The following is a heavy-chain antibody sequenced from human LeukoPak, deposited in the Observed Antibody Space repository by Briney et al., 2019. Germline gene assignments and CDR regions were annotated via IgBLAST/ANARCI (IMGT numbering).Heavy chain of an antibody. J-gene: IGHJ4*02. Sequence: GGSLRLSCAASGFTFSSYAMSWVRQAPGKGLEWVSAISGSGGSTYYADSVKGRFTISRDSSKNTLYPQMNSLRAEDTAVYYCAKGRLLYRYYFDYWGQGTLVTVSS. CDR3: AKGRLLYRYYFDY. CDR2: ISGSGGST. V-gene: IGHV3-23*01. CDR1: GFTFSSYA. D-gene: IGHD2-8*02.